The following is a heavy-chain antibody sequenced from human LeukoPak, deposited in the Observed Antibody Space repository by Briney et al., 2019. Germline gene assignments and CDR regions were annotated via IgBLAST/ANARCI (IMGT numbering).Heavy chain of an antibody. D-gene: IGHD2-2*01. CDR3: ARDVLSYGDSGVDY. Sequence: PGGSLRLSCAASGFTFSSYTMTWVRQAPGKGLEWVSYISGSSTTIYYADSVKGRFTISRDNAKNSLYLQMNSLRDEDTAVYYCARDVLSYGDSGVDYWDQGTLVTVSS. CDR2: ISGSSTTI. J-gene: IGHJ4*02. V-gene: IGHV3-48*02. CDR1: GFTFSSYT.